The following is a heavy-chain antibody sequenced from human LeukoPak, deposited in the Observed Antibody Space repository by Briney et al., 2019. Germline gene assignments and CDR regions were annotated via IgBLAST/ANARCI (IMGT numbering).Heavy chain of an antibody. CDR2: IYYSGST. CDR3: ASQYFDL. CDR1: GGSISSYY. J-gene: IGHJ2*01. Sequence: SKTLSLTCTVSGGSISSYYWSWIRQPPGKGLEWIGYIYYSGSTNYNPSLKSRVTISVDTSKNQFSLKLSSVTAADTAVYYCASQYFDLWGRGTLVTVSS. V-gene: IGHV4-59*01.